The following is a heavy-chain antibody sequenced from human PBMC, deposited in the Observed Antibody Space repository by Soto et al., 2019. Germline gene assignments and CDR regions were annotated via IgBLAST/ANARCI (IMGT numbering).Heavy chain of an antibody. J-gene: IGHJ2*01. CDR2: ISGSGGST. D-gene: IGHD3-3*01. CDR3: AKGTRGEWLCLYWYFDL. Sequence: EVQLLESGGGLVQPGGSLRLSCAASGFTFSSYAMNWVRQAPGKGLEWVSTISGSGGSTYYTDSVKGRFTISRDNSKNTLYLQMNSRRAADTAVYYCAKGTRGEWLCLYWYFDLWGRGTLVTVSS. V-gene: IGHV3-23*01. CDR1: GFTFSSYA.